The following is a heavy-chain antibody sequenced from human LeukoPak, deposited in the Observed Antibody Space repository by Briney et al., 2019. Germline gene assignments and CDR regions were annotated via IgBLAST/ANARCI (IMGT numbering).Heavy chain of an antibody. CDR3: ATGRYCIGGSCYLDY. J-gene: IGHJ4*02. V-gene: IGHV1-69-2*01. Sequence: ASVKVSCKVSGYTFTEYYMHWVQQAPRKGLEWMGLVDPEDGETIYAEKFQGRVTITADTSTDTAYMELSSLRSEDTAVYYCATGRYCIGGSCYLDYWGQGTLVTVSS. CDR2: VDPEDGET. D-gene: IGHD2-15*01. CDR1: GYTFTEYY.